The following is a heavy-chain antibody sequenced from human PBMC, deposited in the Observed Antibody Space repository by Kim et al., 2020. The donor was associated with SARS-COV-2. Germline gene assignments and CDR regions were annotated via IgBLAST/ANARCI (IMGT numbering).Heavy chain of an antibody. D-gene: IGHD5-18*01. CDR2: IYYSGST. V-gene: IGHV4-31*03. CDR3: ARRGPGGDTSMPY. CDR1: GGSISSGGYY. J-gene: IGHJ4*02. Sequence: SETLSLTCTVSGGSISSGGYYWTWIRQPPGKGLEWIGYIYYSGSTYYNPSLKSRITLSVDTSKNQFSLKLSSVTAADTAVYYCARRGPGGDTSMPYWGQGTLVTVSS.